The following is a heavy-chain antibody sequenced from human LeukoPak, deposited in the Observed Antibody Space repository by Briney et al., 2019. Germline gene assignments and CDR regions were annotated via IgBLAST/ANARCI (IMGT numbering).Heavy chain of an antibody. J-gene: IGHJ3*02. V-gene: IGHV4-59*01. D-gene: IGHD1-26*01. CDR1: GDSLSDYY. Sequence: SETLSLTCTVSGDSLSDYYWNWIRQAPGKGLEWIGYIYYSGSTNYNPSLKSRVTISVDTSKNQFSLKLSSVTAADTVVYYCATEVGAVDNAFDIWGQGTMVTVSS. CDR2: IYYSGST. CDR3: ATEVGAVDNAFDI.